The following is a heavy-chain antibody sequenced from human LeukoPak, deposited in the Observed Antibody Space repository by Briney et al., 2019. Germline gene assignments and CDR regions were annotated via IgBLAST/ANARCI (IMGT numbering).Heavy chain of an antibody. D-gene: IGHD1-26*01. CDR1: GFTFSNYA. CDR2: IDGPTFRT. V-gene: IGHV3-23*01. Sequence: GESLRLSGAASGFTFSNYAIHWVRQAPGKGLEWVSTIDGPTFRTHYADSVMGRFTISRDNSKNTLYLQMNSLRAEDTAVYFCTTWVGAHFDFWGQGTLVTVSS. J-gene: IGHJ4*02. CDR3: TTWVGAHFDF.